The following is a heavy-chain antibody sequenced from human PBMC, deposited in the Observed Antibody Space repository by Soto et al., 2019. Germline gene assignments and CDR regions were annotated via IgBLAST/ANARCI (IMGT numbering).Heavy chain of an antibody. V-gene: IGHV4-4*02. D-gene: IGHD6-19*01. J-gene: IGHJ3*01. Sequence: QVQLQESGPGLVKPSGTLSLTCAVSGDSISSPKWWTWLRQPPGKGLEWIGDLLRSGNTNYNPSLMSRVTLSVDKPQNQFSLKLTSVTAADTAIYYCAYSTGWYRHDVWGQGTSVTVSS. CDR2: LLRSGNT. CDR1: GDSISSPKW. CDR3: AYSTGWYRHDV.